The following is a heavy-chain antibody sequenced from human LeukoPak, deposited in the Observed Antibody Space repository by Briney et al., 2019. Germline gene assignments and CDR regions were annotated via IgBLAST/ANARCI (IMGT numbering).Heavy chain of an antibody. J-gene: IGHJ6*02. CDR2: IIPIFGTA. Sequence: GASVKVSCTASGGTFSSYAISWVRQAPGQGLEWMGGIIPIFGTANYAQKFQGRVTITADESTSTAYMELSSLRSEDTAVYYCAREPRSYYGMDVWGQGTTVTVSS. V-gene: IGHV1-69*13. D-gene: IGHD3-3*01. CDR1: GGTFSSYA. CDR3: AREPRSYYGMDV.